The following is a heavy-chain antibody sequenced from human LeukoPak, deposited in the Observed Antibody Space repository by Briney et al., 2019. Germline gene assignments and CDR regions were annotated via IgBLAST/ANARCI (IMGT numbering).Heavy chain of an antibody. V-gene: IGHV3-20*01. CDR1: GFTFDAYG. J-gene: IGHJ4*02. D-gene: IGHD1-26*01. Sequence: PGGSLRLSCAASGFTFDAYGMTRVRQAPGKGLEWVSGINWNGGTTGYADSVKGRFTLSRDNAKNSLYLQMSSLRAEDTALYHCARTRYSGSYGGADYWGQGTLVTVSS. CDR3: ARTRYSGSYGGADY. CDR2: INWNGGTT.